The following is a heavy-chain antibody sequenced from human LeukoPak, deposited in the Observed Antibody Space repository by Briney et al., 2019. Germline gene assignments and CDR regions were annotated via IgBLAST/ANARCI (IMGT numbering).Heavy chain of an antibody. D-gene: IGHD5-12*01. CDR1: GFTFSNYA. V-gene: IGHV3-30*18. CDR3: AKDRLRGAYFDY. J-gene: IGHJ4*02. Sequence: GASLRLSCAASGFTFSNYAMSWVRQAPGKGLEWVAVISYDGSNKYYADSVKGRFTISRDNSKNTLYLQMNSLRAEDTAAYYCAKDRLRGAYFDYWGQGTLVTVSS. CDR2: ISYDGSNK.